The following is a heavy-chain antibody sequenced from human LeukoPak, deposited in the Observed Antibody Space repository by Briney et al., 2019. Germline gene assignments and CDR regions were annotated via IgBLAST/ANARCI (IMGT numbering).Heavy chain of an antibody. CDR1: GFTFSNYG. CDR3: ARDLGSSSSPIDY. Sequence: GGSLRLSCVASGFTFSNYGTHWVRQAPGKGLEWVAVIWYDGSNKYYADSVKGRSTISRDNSKNTVYLQMNSLRAEDTAVYFCARDLGSSSSPIDYWGQGTLVTVSS. CDR2: IWYDGSNK. V-gene: IGHV3-33*01. D-gene: IGHD6-6*01. J-gene: IGHJ4*02.